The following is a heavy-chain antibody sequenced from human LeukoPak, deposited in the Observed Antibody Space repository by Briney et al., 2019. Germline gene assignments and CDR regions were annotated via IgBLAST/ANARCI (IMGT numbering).Heavy chain of an antibody. CDR1: EFTFSSYS. V-gene: IGHV3-48*01. CDR3: ARVYSSGYCFDC. Sequence: GSLRLSCAASEFTFSSYSMSWVRQAPGKGLQWVSFISSSSSTIYYADSVKGRFTISRDNAKNSLYLQVNSLRAEDTAVYYCARVYSSGYCFDCWGQGTLVTVSS. J-gene: IGHJ4*02. D-gene: IGHD1-26*01. CDR2: ISSSSSTI.